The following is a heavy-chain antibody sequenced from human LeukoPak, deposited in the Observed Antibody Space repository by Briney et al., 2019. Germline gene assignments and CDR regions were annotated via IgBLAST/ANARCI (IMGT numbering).Heavy chain of an antibody. CDR2: IIPIFGTA. J-gene: IGHJ4*02. V-gene: IGHV1-69*05. Sequence: SVKVSCKASGGTFSSYAISWVRQAPGQGLEWMGRIIPIFGTANYAQTFQGRVTITTDESTSTAYMELSSLRSEDTAVYYCASFSSGVPRRFDYWGQGTLVTVSS. CDR3: ASFSSGVPRRFDY. CDR1: GGTFSSYA. D-gene: IGHD6-19*01.